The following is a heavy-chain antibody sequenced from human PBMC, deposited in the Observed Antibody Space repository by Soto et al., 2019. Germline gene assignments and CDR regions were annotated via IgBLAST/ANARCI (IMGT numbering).Heavy chain of an antibody. V-gene: IGHV3-11*05. J-gene: IGHJ5*02. CDR2: ISSSGSYT. Sequence: GGSLRLSCAASGFTFSDYYMTWIRQAPGKGLEWLSYISSSGSYTNYADSVKGRFTISRDNAKNSLYLQMNSLRAEDTAVYYCARVNQLALNWFDPWGQETLVTVSS. CDR1: GFTFSDYY. CDR3: ARVNQLALNWFDP. D-gene: IGHD2-2*01.